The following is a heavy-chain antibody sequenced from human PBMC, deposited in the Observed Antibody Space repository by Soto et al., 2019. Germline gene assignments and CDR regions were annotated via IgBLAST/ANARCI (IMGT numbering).Heavy chain of an antibody. Sequence: QVQLVQSGAEVKKPGSSVKVSCKASGGTFSSYAISWVRQAPGQGLEWMGGIIPIFGTANYAQKFQGRVTITADESTSTAYMELSSLRSEDTAVYYCARPREVYSGYDYSLYYGMDVWGQGTMVTVSS. CDR3: ARPREVYSGYDYSLYYGMDV. V-gene: IGHV1-69*12. CDR1: GGTFSSYA. CDR2: IIPIFGTA. J-gene: IGHJ6*02. D-gene: IGHD5-12*01.